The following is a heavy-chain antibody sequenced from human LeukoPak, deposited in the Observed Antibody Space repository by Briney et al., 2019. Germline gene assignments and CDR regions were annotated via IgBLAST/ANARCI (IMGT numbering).Heavy chain of an antibody. Sequence: NPSETLSLTCTVSGGSFSSSSYYWGWIRQPPGKGLEWIGTIYYSGSTYYNPSLKSRITISVDTSKNQFSLKLSSVTAADTAVYYCARWPSGSYVDAFDIWGQGTMVTVSS. CDR2: IYYSGST. V-gene: IGHV4-39*01. CDR1: GGSFSSSSYY. CDR3: ARWPSGSYVDAFDI. D-gene: IGHD1-26*01. J-gene: IGHJ3*02.